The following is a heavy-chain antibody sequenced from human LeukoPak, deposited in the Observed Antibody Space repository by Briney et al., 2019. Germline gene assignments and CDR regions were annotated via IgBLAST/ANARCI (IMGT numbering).Heavy chain of an antibody. D-gene: IGHD3-3*01. CDR1: GYTFTSYD. CDR2: MNPNSGNT. V-gene: IGHV1-8*01. Sequence: ASVKVSCKASGYTFTSYDINWVRQATGQGLEWMGWMNPNSGNTGYAQKFQGRATMTRNTSISTAYMELSSLRSEDTAVYYCAREYYDFWSGYYNWFDPWGQGTLVTVSS. J-gene: IGHJ5*02. CDR3: AREYYDFWSGYYNWFDP.